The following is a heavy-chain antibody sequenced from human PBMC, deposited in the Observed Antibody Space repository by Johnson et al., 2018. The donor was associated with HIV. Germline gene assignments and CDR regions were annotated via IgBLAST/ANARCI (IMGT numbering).Heavy chain of an antibody. CDR2: IYSGGGT. CDR1: GFTVSSNY. V-gene: IGHV3-66*01. D-gene: IGHD3-10*01. CDR3: AKVDRRGGAFDI. J-gene: IGHJ3*02. Sequence: MLLVESGGGLVQPGGSLRLSCTASGFTVSSNYMRWVRQGPGTGLEWVSVIYSGGGTYHADSVKGRFTISRDNSKNTLYLQMNSLRAEDTAVYYCAKVDRRGGAFDIWGQGTMVTVSS.